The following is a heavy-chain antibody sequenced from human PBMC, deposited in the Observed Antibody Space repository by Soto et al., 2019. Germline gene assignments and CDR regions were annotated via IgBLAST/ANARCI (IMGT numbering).Heavy chain of an antibody. J-gene: IGHJ5*02. V-gene: IGHV4-39*01. D-gene: IGHD6-6*01. Sequence: SETLSLTCTVSGGSVDSNRYYWAWIRQPPGKGLEWIGSIFYTGSTYYSPSLKGRLIISVDPSKNQFSLKLTSVTAADTAMYYCARPKTFRAGARKGWFVPWCQTPLVSV. CDR2: IFYTGST. CDR1: GGSVDSNRYY. CDR3: ARPKTFRAGARKGWFVP.